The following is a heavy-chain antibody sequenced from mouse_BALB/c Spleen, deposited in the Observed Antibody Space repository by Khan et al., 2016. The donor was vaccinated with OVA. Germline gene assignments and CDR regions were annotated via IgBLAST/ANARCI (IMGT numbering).Heavy chain of an antibody. CDR2: LDHPNGNT. Sequence: VQLVESGAELVKSGATVKLSCKASGLNIKDTYIHWLKQWPEQGLEWIGRLDHPNGNTKYDAKFQGKATITADTSSTIAYLPLSSLQSRDTSAYYCGRMGRKWGQGTTLTVSS. V-gene: IGHV14-3*02. CDR1: GLNIKDTY. CDR3: GRMGRK. D-gene: IGHD6-1*01. J-gene: IGHJ2*01.